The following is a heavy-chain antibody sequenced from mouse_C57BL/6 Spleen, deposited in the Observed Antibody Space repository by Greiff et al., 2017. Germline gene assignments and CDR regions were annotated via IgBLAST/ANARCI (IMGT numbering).Heavy chain of an antibody. CDR2: IDPSDSYT. J-gene: IGHJ1*03. D-gene: IGHD6-1*01. Sequence: VQLQQPGAELVMPGASVKLSCKASGYTFTSYWMHWVKQRPGQGLEWIGEIDPSDSYTNYNQKFKGKSTLTVDKSSSTAYMQLSSLTSEDSAVYDCARGCHGDWYFGVGGTGTTVTVSS. CDR3: ARGCHGDWYFGV. V-gene: IGHV1-69*01. CDR1: GYTFTSYW.